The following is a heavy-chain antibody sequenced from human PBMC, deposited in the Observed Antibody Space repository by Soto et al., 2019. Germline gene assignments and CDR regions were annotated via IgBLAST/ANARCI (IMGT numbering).Heavy chain of an antibody. J-gene: IGHJ4*02. Sequence: ASVKVSCKASGYTFTSYDINWVRQATGQGLEWMGWMNPNSGNTGYAQKLQGRVTMTTDTSTSTAYMELRSLRSDDTAVYYCARTGYSYGYLGLWGQGTLVTVSS. CDR2: MNPNSGNT. D-gene: IGHD5-18*01. CDR1: GYTFTSYD. V-gene: IGHV1-8*01. CDR3: ARTGYSYGYLGL.